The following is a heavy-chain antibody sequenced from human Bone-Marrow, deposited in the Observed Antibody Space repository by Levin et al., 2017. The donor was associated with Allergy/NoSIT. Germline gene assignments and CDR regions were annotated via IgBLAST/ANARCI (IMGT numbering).Heavy chain of an antibody. D-gene: IGHD6-19*01. CDR2: IKQDGSDQ. CDR3: ARAGAVAGNDY. CDR1: GFTLGNYW. J-gene: IGHJ4*02. V-gene: IGHV3-7*03. Sequence: GESLKISCVASGFTLGNYWMTWVRQAPGKGLEWVANIKQDGSDQHYADSVKGRFTVSRDNAKNSLYLQMNSLRAEDTAVYYCARAGAVAGNDYWGQGTLVTVSS.